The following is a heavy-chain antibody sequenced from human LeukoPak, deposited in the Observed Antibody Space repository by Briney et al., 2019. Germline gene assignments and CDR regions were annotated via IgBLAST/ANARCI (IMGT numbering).Heavy chain of an antibody. Sequence: SETLSLTCTVSGGSISSYYWSWIRQPPGKGLEWIGYIYYSGSTNYNPSLKSRVTISVDTSKNQFSLKLSSVTAADTAVYYCARGSSTVVTFRYNGMDVWGQGTTVTVSS. CDR1: GGSISSYY. CDR2: IYYSGST. D-gene: IGHD4-23*01. J-gene: IGHJ6*02. CDR3: ARGSSTVVTFRYNGMDV. V-gene: IGHV4-59*01.